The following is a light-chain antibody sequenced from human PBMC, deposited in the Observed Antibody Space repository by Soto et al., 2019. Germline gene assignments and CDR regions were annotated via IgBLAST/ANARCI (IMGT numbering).Light chain of an antibody. J-gene: IGKJ4*01. CDR1: QDISRY. Sequence: IQVTQSPSSLSATVGDRVTITCRSSQDISRYLAWNQQKAGKAPILLMSAASTLYSWAPSGFRGSGFGTDFTLAISSLQAEDCASYYCHQLRSYPSTVGGGTKVDI. V-gene: IGKV1-9*01. CDR3: HQLRSYPST. CDR2: AAS.